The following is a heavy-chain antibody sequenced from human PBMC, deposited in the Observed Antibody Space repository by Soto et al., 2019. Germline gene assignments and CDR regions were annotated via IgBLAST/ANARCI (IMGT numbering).Heavy chain of an antibody. V-gene: IGHV1-69*12. CDR1: GGTFSSYG. D-gene: IGHD2-15*01. J-gene: IGHJ6*02. Sequence: QVQLVQSGAEVKKPGSSVKVSCKASGGTFSSYGISWVRQAPGQGLEWMGGIIPIFGTANYAQKFQGRVTITADESTSTAYMELSSLRSEDTAVYYCARGNVVVVAATNFRYYGMDVWGQGTTVTVSS. CDR2: IIPIFGTA. CDR3: ARGNVVVVAATNFRYYGMDV.